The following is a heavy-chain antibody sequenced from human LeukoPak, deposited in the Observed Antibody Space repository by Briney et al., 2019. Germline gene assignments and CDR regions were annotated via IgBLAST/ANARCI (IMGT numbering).Heavy chain of an antibody. D-gene: IGHD3-22*01. CDR2: IIPIFGTV. V-gene: IGHV1-69*06. Sequence: GASVKVSCKASGGTFSSYGISWVRQAPGQGLEWMGRIIPIFGTVKYAQKFQGRVTITADTSTSTAYMELSSLRSEDTAVYYCARTSYYDSSGYQGAGTYYYGMDVWGQGTTVTVSS. CDR1: GGTFSSYG. J-gene: IGHJ6*02. CDR3: ARTSYYDSSGYQGAGTYYYGMDV.